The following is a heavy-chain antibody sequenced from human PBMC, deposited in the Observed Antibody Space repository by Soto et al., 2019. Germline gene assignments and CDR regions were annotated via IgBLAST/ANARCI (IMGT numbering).Heavy chain of an antibody. CDR2: SSATGSGR. CDR1: GFTFSSYG. D-gene: IGHD1-7*01. J-gene: IGHJ4*02. Sequence: GGALRLSCAASGFTFSSYGMTWVRQAPGKGLEWVSFSSATGSGRYYADSVKGRFTISRDNSKNTLYLQMSSLRADDTAVYYCAKDRRAGGNYGFYSDFWGQGALVTVSS. V-gene: IGHV3-23*01. CDR3: AKDRRAGGNYGFYSDF.